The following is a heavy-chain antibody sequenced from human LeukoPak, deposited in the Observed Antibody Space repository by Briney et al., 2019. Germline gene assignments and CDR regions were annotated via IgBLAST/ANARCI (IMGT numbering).Heavy chain of an antibody. J-gene: IGHJ4*02. CDR2: ISADGGST. CDR3: AKESGKFDY. Sequence: GGSLRLSCVACGLHFCDCAMHWLRHARGKGLEWVPLISADGGSTFSADSVKGRFSISRDNSKNSLYLQMNSLRSEDTAMYYCAKESGKFDYWGQGTLVAVSS. CDR1: GLHFCDCA. V-gene: IGHV3-43*02.